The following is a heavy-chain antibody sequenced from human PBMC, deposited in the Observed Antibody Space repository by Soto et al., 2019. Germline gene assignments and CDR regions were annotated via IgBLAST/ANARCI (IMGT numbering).Heavy chain of an antibody. CDR3: ARGRGTNVQRYCSGGSCHYYYYMDV. CDR1: GGSFSGYY. CDR2: INHSGST. V-gene: IGHV4-34*01. D-gene: IGHD2-15*01. Sequence: SETLSLTCAVEGGSFSGYYWSWIRQPPGKGLEWIGEINHSGSTNYNPSLKSRVTISVDTSKNQFSLKLSSVTAADTAVYYCARGRGTNVQRYCSGGSCHYYYYMDVWGKGTTVTVSS. J-gene: IGHJ6*03.